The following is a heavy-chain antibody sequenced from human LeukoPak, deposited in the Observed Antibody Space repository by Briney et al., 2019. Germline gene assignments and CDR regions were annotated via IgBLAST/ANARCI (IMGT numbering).Heavy chain of an antibody. J-gene: IGHJ4*02. CDR3: AKVLVTTRREADFDY. V-gene: IGHV3-23*01. D-gene: IGHD4-17*01. Sequence: ASVKVSCKVSGYTLTELSMHWVRQAPGKGLEWVSAISGSGGSTYYADSVKGRFTISRDNSKNTLYLQMNSLRAEDTAVYYCAKVLVTTRREADFDYWGQGTLVTVSS. CDR2: ISGSGGST. CDR1: GYTLTELS.